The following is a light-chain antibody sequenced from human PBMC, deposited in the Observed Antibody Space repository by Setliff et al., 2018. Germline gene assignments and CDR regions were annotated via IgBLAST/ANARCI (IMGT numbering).Light chain of an antibody. V-gene: IGLV1-40*01. Sequence: VLTQPPSVSGAPGQRVTISCTGSSSNIGAGHNVHWYQQLPGTAPKLLIHGNTNRPSGVPDRFSGSRSGTSASLAITGLQAEDEAEFNCQSYDSSLSAYVFGTGTKVTVL. CDR2: GNT. CDR1: SSNIGAGHN. CDR3: QSYDSSLSAYV. J-gene: IGLJ1*01.